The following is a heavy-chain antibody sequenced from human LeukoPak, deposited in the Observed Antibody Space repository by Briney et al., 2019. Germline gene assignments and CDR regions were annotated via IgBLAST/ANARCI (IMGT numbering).Heavy chain of an antibody. V-gene: IGHV3-23*01. J-gene: IGHJ4*02. CDR3: AKAGIGVVGYFDY. CDR1: GFNFGSYG. CDR2: IRGSGGGT. D-gene: IGHD6-19*01. Sequence: GGSLRLSCAASGFNFGSYGMSWVRQAPGKGLEWVSTIRGSGGGTYYADSVKGRFTISRDNSKNTLYLQMNSLRDEDTALYYCAKAGIGVVGYFDYWGQGTLVTVSS.